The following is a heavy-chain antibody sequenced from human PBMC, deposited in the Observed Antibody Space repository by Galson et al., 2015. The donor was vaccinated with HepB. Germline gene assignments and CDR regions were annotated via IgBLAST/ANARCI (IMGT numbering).Heavy chain of an antibody. CDR3: ARDGRGEGGGGVGAFDI. Sequence: SVKVSCKASGYTFTSYGISWVRQAPGQGLEWMGWISAYNGNTNYAQKLQGRVTMTTDTSTSTAYMELRSLRSDDTAVYYCARDGRGEGGGGVGAFDIWGQGTMVTVSS. CDR1: GYTFTSYG. J-gene: IGHJ3*02. CDR2: ISAYNGNT. V-gene: IGHV1-18*04. D-gene: IGHD3-16*01.